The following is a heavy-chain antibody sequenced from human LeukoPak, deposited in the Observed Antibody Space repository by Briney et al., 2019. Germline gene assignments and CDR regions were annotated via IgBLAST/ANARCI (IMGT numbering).Heavy chain of an antibody. V-gene: IGHV4-34*01. D-gene: IGHD2-2*03. CDR3: ARGSSFDGYCAPGACQAGYYDM. Sequence: PSQTLSLTCAVYGDSFSRYLWNWVRQPPRKPLEYVWGINHGGKTNYNPSLKTRVILSVDKSKNQFSLRLTSVTAADTAVYFCARGSSFDGYCAPGACQAGYYDMWGQGTPVTVSS. CDR2: INHGGKT. J-gene: IGHJ4*02. CDR1: GDSFSRYL.